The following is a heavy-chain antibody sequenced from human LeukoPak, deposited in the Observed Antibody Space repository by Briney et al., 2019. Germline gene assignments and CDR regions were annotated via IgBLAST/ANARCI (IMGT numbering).Heavy chain of an antibody. CDR3: AKYRAARTISLIDY. CDR2: ISGSGGST. D-gene: IGHD6-6*01. J-gene: IGHJ4*02. CDR1: GFTFSSYA. V-gene: IGHV3-23*01. Sequence: PGGSLRLSCAASGFTFSSYAMSWVRQAPGKGLEWVSAISGSGGSTYYADSVKGRFTISRDNSKNTLYLQMNSLRAEDTAVYYCAKYRAARTISLIDYWGQGTLVTVSS.